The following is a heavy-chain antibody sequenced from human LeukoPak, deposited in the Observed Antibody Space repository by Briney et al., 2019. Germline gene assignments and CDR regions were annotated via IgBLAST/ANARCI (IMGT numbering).Heavy chain of an antibody. Sequence: ASVKVSCKASGYTFTDYYMHWVRQAPGQGLEWMGWINPNSGGTNYAQKFQGRVTMTRDTSISTAYMELSRLRSDDTAVYYCARDLLGSTVTSSAFDIWGQGTMVTVSS. J-gene: IGHJ3*02. V-gene: IGHV1-2*02. CDR1: GYTFTDYY. CDR3: ARDLLGSTVTSSAFDI. CDR2: INPNSGGT. D-gene: IGHD4-17*01.